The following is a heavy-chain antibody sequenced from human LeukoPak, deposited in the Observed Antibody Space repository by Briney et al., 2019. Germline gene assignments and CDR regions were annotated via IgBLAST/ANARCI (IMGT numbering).Heavy chain of an antibody. J-gene: IGHJ4*02. V-gene: IGHV3-74*01. CDR3: ARNFVGSDSSDFDS. CDR2: VRRDGIET. Sequence: GGSLRLSCEASGFTFSDYWMHWVRHAPGKGLVWVSRVRRDGIETNYADSVKGRFTISRDNARTTLYLQMNSLRAEDTAIYYCARNFVGSDSSDFDSWGQGTLVTVSS. CDR1: GFTFSDYW. D-gene: IGHD1-26*01.